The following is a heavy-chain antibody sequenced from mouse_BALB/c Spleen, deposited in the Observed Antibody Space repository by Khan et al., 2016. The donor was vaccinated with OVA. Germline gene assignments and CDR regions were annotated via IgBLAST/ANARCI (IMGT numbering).Heavy chain of an antibody. CDR2: VSSGGSYT. D-gene: IGHD2-3*01. V-gene: IGHV5-9-3*01. Sequence: EVQLVESGGGLVKPGGSLKLSCAASGFTFNNYAMSWVRQTPEKRLEWVATVSSGGSYTYYPDSVKGRFTISRDNAKNPLYLQMRSLRSEDTAMYYCARQGGIYDGPFDYGGQGTTLTVSS. CDR1: GFTFNNYA. J-gene: IGHJ2*01. CDR3: ARQGGIYDGPFDY.